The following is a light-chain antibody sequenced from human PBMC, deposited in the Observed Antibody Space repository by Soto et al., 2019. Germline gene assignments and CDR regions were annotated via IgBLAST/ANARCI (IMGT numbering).Light chain of an antibody. V-gene: IGLV2-14*03. CDR1: SSDVGGYNY. CDR2: DVS. Sequence: QSVLTQPASVSGSPGQSITISCTGTSSDVGGYNYVSWYQQHPGKAPKLMIYDVSNRPSGVSNRFSGSKSGNTASLTISGLQVEDEADYYCSSYTTSSTLDVFGTGTKLTVL. CDR3: SSYTTSSTLDV. J-gene: IGLJ1*01.